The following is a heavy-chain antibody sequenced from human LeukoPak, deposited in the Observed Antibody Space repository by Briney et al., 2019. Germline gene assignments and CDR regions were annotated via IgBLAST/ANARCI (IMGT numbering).Heavy chain of an antibody. CDR3: AGGDGYRDIGLLDY. CDR2: ISTNGGST. CDR1: GFTFRSYG. Sequence: GGSLRLSCAASGFTFRSYGMQWVRQAPGKGLEYVSAISTNGGSTYYANSVKGRFTISRDNSKNTLYLQMGSLTAEDMAVYDCAGGDGYRDIGLLDYWGQGTLVSVSS. J-gene: IGHJ4*02. V-gene: IGHV3-64*01. D-gene: IGHD5-24*01.